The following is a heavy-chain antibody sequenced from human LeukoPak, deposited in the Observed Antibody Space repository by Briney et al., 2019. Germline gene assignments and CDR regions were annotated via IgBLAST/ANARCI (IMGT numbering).Heavy chain of an antibody. CDR3: ARGTYDSSGYYFGFDY. CDR1: GFTFDDYA. J-gene: IGHJ4*02. Sequence: PGRSLRLSCAASGFTFDDYAMHWVRQAPGKGLEWVSGISWNSGSIGYADSVKGRFTISRDNAKNSLYLQMNSLRAEDMALYYCARGTYDSSGYYFGFDYWGQGTLVTVSS. V-gene: IGHV3-9*03. CDR2: ISWNSGSI. D-gene: IGHD3-22*01.